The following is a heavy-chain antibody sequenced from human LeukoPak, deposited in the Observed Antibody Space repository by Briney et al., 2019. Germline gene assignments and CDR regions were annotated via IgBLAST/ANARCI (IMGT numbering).Heavy chain of an antibody. V-gene: IGHV4-59*01. D-gene: IGHD5-24*01. Sequence: SETLSLTCTVSGGSISSYYWSWIRQPAGKGLEWIGSIFYSGSTNYNPSLKSRVTISVDTSKNQFSLKLTSVTAADTAVYYCARGRRWLQFLFDYWGQGTLVTVSS. J-gene: IGHJ4*02. CDR1: GGSISSYY. CDR3: ARGRRWLQFLFDY. CDR2: IFYSGST.